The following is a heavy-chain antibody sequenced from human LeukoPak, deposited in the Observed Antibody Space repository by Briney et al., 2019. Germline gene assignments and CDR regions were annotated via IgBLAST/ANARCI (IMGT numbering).Heavy chain of an antibody. CDR1: GFTFSDHW. V-gene: IGHV3-74*01. D-gene: IGHD5/OR15-5a*01. CDR3: AREVSTIDH. CDR2: INGDGSRK. J-gene: IGHJ4*02. Sequence: GGSLRLSCAASGFTFSDHWMHWVRQDPGKGLVWVSRINGDGSRKIYADSVKGRFTISRDNAKNTLYLQMNSLRVEDTGVYYYAREVSTIDHWGQGTLVTVSS.